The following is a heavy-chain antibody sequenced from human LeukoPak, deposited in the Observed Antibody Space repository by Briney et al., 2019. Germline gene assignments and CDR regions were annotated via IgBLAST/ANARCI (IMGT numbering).Heavy chain of an antibody. D-gene: IGHD3-3*01. CDR1: GGSISSGGYC. Sequence: PSQTLSLTCTVSGGSISSGGYCWSWIRQHPGKGLEWIGYIYYSGSTYYNPSLKSRVTISVDTSKNQFSLKLSSVTAADTAVYYCARDSGYYDFWSGYSTYYYYYYMDVWGKGTTVTVSS. V-gene: IGHV4-31*03. CDR2: IYYSGST. J-gene: IGHJ6*03. CDR3: ARDSGYYDFWSGYSTYYYYYYMDV.